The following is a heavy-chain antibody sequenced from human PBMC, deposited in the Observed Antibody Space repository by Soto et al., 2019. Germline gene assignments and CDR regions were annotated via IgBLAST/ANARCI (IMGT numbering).Heavy chain of an antibody. Sequence: XGSLRLSCSASGFTFTSYTMNWVRQAPGKGLEWVSSISSSSDYIYYADSMKGRVTISRDNAKNSLFLDMNSLTGEDTAVYYCARARVYATGPLDFWGQGPLVTVSS. CDR2: ISSSSDYI. CDR3: ARARVYATGPLDF. J-gene: IGHJ1*01. V-gene: IGHV3-21*06. D-gene: IGHD6-13*01. CDR1: GFTFTSYT.